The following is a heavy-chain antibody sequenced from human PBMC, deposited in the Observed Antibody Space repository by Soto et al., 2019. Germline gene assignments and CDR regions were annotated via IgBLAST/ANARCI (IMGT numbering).Heavy chain of an antibody. D-gene: IGHD1-1*01. CDR1: GYTFTSYG. CDR2: ISAHNGNT. V-gene: IGHV1-18*01. J-gene: IGHJ4*02. CDR3: ARGRYGDY. Sequence: QVHLVQSGAEVKKPGASVKASCKCSGYTFTSYGITWVRQAPGQGIEWMGWISAHNGNTDYAQKVQGRVTVTRDTSTSTAYMELRSLRSDDTAVYYCARGRYGDYWGQGALVTVSS.